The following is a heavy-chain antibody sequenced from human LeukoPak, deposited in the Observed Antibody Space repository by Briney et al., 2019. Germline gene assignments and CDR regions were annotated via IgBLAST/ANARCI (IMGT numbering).Heavy chain of an antibody. D-gene: IGHD4-23*01. CDR1: GGSISSGSYY. J-gene: IGHJ4*02. V-gene: IGHV4-61*02. Sequence: PSETLSLTCTVSGGSISSGSYYWSWIRPPAGKGLGWIGRIYTSGRTTYNPSLKSRVTISVDTSKNQFSLKLSPVTAANTAVYYCARAATVALRKYYFDYWGQGTLVTVSS. CDR2: IYTSGRT. CDR3: ARAATVALRKYYFDY.